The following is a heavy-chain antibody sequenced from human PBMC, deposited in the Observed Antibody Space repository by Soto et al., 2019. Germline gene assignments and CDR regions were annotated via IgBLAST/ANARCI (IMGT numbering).Heavy chain of an antibody. CDR2: INPSGGST. J-gene: IGHJ3*02. Sequence: ASVKVSCKASGYTFTNYYMHWVRQAPGEGLEWMGIINPSGGSTSYAQKFQGRVTMTRDTSTSTVYMELSSLRSEDTAVSYCARLASGTSDDNDAFDSWGQGTMVTVSS. CDR3: ARLASGTSDDNDAFDS. CDR1: GYTFTNYY. V-gene: IGHV1-46*01. D-gene: IGHD1-26*01.